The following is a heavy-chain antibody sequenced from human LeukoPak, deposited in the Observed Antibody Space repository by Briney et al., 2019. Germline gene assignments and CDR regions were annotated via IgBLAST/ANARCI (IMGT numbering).Heavy chain of an antibody. CDR1: GGSISSYY. D-gene: IGHD4-17*01. V-gene: IGHV4-4*07. CDR2: IYTSGST. Sequence: SETLSLTCTVSGGSISSYYWSWIRQPAGKGLEWIGRIYTSGSTNYNPSLKSRVTMSVDTSKNQFSLKLSSVTAADTAVYYCARERRNGDYSIRDAFDIWGQGTMVTVSS. CDR3: ARERRNGDYSIRDAFDI. J-gene: IGHJ3*02.